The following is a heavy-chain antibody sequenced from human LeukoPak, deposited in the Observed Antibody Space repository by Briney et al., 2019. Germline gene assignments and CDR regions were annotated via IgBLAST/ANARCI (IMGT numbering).Heavy chain of an antibody. CDR1: GYTFTSYY. J-gene: IGHJ5*02. Sequence: ASVKVSCKASGYTFTSYYMHWVRQAPGQGLEWMGIINPSGGSTSYAQKFQGRVTMTRDTSTSTVYMELSSLRSEDTAVYYCARVGSDPYGSGNLHNWFDPWGQGTLVTVSS. CDR3: ARVGSDPYGSGNLHNWFDP. CDR2: INPSGGST. D-gene: IGHD3-10*01. V-gene: IGHV1-46*01.